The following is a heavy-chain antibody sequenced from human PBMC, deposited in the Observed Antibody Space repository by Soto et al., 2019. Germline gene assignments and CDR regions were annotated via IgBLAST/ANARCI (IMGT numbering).Heavy chain of an antibody. CDR1: GYSFTSYW. Sequence: EVQLVQSGAEVKKPGESLKISCKGSGYSFTSYWIGWVRQMPGKGLEWMGIIYPGDSDTRYSPSFQGQVTISADKSISTAYLQWSSLKASDTAMYYCARCGAWVLPVAGPVTHDSYYFDYWGQGTLVTVSS. D-gene: IGHD6-19*01. V-gene: IGHV5-51*01. J-gene: IGHJ4*02. CDR2: IYPGDSDT. CDR3: ARCGAWVLPVAGPVTHDSYYFDY.